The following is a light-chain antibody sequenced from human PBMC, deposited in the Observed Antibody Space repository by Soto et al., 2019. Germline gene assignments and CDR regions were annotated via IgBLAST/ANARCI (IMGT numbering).Light chain of an antibody. CDR2: KAS. CDR3: QQYDSNSYT. J-gene: IGKJ2*01. V-gene: IGKV1-5*03. CDR1: QSISVW. Sequence: DIQMTQSPSTLSASVGDRVTITCRASQSISVWLAWYQQKPGKTPKLLIYKASTLQSGVPSRFSGSGSGTEFTLTISILQPDDFATYYCQQYDSNSYTFGQGTKLEIK.